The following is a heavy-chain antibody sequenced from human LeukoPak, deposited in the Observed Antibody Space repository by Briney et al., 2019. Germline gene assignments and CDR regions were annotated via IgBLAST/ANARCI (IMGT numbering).Heavy chain of an antibody. J-gene: IGHJ4*02. CDR1: GFTFDDYA. V-gene: IGHV3-9*01. D-gene: IGHD6-13*01. CDR2: ISWNSGSI. CDR3: ARGPLIAAAGTS. Sequence: SLRLSCAASGFTFDDYAMHWVRQAPGKGLEWVSGISWNSGSIGYADSVKGRFTISRDNAKNSLYLQMNSLRADDTAVYYCARGPLIAAAGTSWGQGTLVTVSS.